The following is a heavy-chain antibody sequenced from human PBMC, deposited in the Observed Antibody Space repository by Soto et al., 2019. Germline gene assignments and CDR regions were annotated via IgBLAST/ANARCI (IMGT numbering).Heavy chain of an antibody. CDR2: ISSNGGST. J-gene: IGHJ6*02. CDR3: ARDRNYYDSSGYYRASYYYYYGMDV. Sequence: ASLRLSCSASGFTFSSYAMHWVRQAPGKGLEYVSAISSNGGSTFYADSVKGRFTISRDNSKNTLYLQMNSLRAEDTAVYYCARDRNYYDSSGYYRASYYYYYGMDVWGQGTTVTVSS. V-gene: IGHV3-64*04. CDR1: GFTFSSYA. D-gene: IGHD3-22*01.